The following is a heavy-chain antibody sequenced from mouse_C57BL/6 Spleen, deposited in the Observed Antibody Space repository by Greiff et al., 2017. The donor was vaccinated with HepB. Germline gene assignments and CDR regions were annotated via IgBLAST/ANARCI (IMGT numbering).Heavy chain of an antibody. D-gene: IGHD2-3*01. V-gene: IGHV1-55*01. Sequence: QVQLQQPGAELVKPGASVKMSCKASGYTFTSYWITWVKQRPGQGLEWIGDIYPGSGSTNYNEKFKSKATLTVDTSSSTAYMQLSSLTSEDSAVYYCARESDGYPTCFAYWGQGTLVTVSA. CDR1: GYTFTSYW. CDR3: ARESDGYPTCFAY. J-gene: IGHJ3*01. CDR2: IYPGSGST.